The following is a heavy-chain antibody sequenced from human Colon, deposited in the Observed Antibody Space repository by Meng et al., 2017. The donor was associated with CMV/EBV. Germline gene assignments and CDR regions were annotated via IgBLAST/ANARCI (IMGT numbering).Heavy chain of an antibody. Sequence: GFTFSNYAMSWVRQAPGKGLEWVSAISGSGGSTYYADSVKGRFTISRDNSKNTLYLQMNSLRAEDTAAYYCVKDRDCTNGVCYTFQHWGQGTLVTVSS. CDR2: ISGSGGST. V-gene: IGHV3-23*01. D-gene: IGHD2-8*01. CDR3: VKDRDCTNGVCYTFQH. J-gene: IGHJ1*01. CDR1: GFTFSNYA.